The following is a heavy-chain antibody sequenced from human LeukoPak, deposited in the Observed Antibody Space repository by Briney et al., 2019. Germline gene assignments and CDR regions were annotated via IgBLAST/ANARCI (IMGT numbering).Heavy chain of an antibody. V-gene: IGHV4-34*01. CDR1: GGSFSGYY. J-gene: IGHJ6*03. D-gene: IGHD2-8*01. Sequence: SETLSLTCAVYGGSFSGYYWSWIRQPPGKGLEWIGEINHSGSTNYNPSLESRVTISVDTSKNQLSLKLTSVTAADTAVYYCAREVMVYTIPLNYYYLDVWGRGTTVTVSS. CDR3: AREVMVYTIPLNYYYLDV. CDR2: INHSGST.